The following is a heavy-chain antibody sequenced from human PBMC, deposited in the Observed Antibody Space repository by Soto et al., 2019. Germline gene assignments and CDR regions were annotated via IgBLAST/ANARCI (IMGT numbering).Heavy chain of an antibody. CDR3: ARALSWSSDDWYFDL. CDR2: INPLLGAT. V-gene: IGHV1-69*08. CDR1: GGTFTSHT. J-gene: IGHJ2*01. Sequence: QVQLVQSGAEVKKPGSSVKVSCRASGGTFTSHTINWVRQAPGQGLEWMGRINPLLGATNYAPKFQGRITITADKSTNTGYMELSSLRSDDTAVFFCARALSWSSDDWYFDLWGRGTLVIVSS. D-gene: IGHD3-3*01.